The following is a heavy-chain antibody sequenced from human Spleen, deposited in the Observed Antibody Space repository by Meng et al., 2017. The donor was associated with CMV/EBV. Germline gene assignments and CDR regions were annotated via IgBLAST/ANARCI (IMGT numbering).Heavy chain of an antibody. D-gene: IGHD3-10*01. J-gene: IGHJ5*02. CDR3: ARFVFGYDP. CDR1: GGSISSYY. V-gene: IGHV4-59*01. CDR2: IYYSGST. Sequence: LSLTCTVSGGSISSYYWSWIRQPPGKGLEWIGYIYYSGSTNYNPSLKSRVTISVDTSKNQFSLKLSSVTAADTAVYYCARFVFGYDPWGQGTLVTVSS.